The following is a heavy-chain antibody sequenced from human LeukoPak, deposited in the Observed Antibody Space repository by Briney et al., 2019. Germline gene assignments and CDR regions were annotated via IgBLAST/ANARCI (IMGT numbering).Heavy chain of an antibody. CDR2: INNIATHS. J-gene: IGHJ4*02. D-gene: IGHD2-8*02. CDR3: AKDPSSYTGTGSVDY. CDR1: GFTFTDSA. V-gene: IGHV3-21*01. Sequence: PGGSLRLSCAGSGFTFTDSAINWVRQAPGKGLEWVSSINNIATHSYYAASVKGRFSISRDDAKNSVYLQMHSLRAEDTAIYYCAKDPSSYTGTGSVDYWGQGTLVTVSS.